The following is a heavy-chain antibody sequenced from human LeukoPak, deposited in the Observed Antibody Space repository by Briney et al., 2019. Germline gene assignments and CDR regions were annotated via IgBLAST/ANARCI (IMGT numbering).Heavy chain of an antibody. CDR2: INPNSGGT. J-gene: IGHJ4*02. V-gene: IGHV1-2*04. Sequence: ASVKVCCKASGYTFTGYYMHWVRQAPGQGLEWMGWINPNSGGTNYAQKFQGWVTMARDTSISTAYMELSRLRSDDTAVYYCARDQGEAAARYLDYWGQGTLVTVSS. CDR3: ARDQGEAAARYLDY. CDR1: GYTFTGYY. D-gene: IGHD6-13*01.